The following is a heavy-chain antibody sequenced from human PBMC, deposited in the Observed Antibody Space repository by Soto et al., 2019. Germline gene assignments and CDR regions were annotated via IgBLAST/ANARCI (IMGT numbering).Heavy chain of an antibody. CDR1: GGTFSSYA. D-gene: IGHD6-19*01. CDR2: IIPIFGTA. V-gene: IGHV1-69*12. J-gene: IGHJ4*02. CDR3: ARDLFSAVAGTREATFDY. Sequence: QVQLVQSGAEVKKPGSSVKVSCKASGGTFSSYAISWVRQAPGQGLEWMGGIIPIFGTANYAQKFQGRVTITADESTSTAYMELSSLRSEDTAVYYCARDLFSAVAGTREATFDYWGQGTLVTVSS.